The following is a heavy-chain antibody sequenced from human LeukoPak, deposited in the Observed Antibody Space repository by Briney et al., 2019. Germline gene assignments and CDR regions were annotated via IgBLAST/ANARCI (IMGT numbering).Heavy chain of an antibody. J-gene: IGHJ4*02. CDR3: AREWEYYDILTGTTASFDY. D-gene: IGHD3-9*01. Sequence: GGSLRLSCAASRFTFSSYSMNWVRQAPGKGLEWVSSISSSSDYIYYADSVKGRFTISRDNARNSLYLQMNSLRAEDTAVYYCAREWEYYDILTGTTASFDYWGQGTLVTVSS. CDR2: ISSSSDYI. CDR1: RFTFSSYS. V-gene: IGHV3-21*01.